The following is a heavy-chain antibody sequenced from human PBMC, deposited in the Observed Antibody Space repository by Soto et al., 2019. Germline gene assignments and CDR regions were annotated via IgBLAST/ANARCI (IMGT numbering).Heavy chain of an antibody. D-gene: IGHD6-13*01. J-gene: IGHJ6*03. V-gene: IGHV3-9*01. CDR3: AKGFCSSAKCYSYSYMDV. CDR2: VSWNSGTV. Sequence: EVQLVESGGTLVQPGRSLRLSCAASGFSFDEYAMHWVRQVPGKGLEWVSGVSWNSGTVGYGDSVKGRFTISRDNDKNSLYLQMNSLRAEDTDMYYCAKGFCSSAKCYSYSYMDVWGKGTAVTVSS. CDR1: GFSFDEYA.